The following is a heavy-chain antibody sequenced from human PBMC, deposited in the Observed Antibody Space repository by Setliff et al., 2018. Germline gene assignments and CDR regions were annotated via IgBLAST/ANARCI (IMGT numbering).Heavy chain of an antibody. CDR2: INHSGST. CDR1: GGSFSTYY. D-gene: IGHD6-19*01. CDR3: AREEGTQWLVRYCDY. V-gene: IGHV4-34*01. J-gene: IGHJ4*02. Sequence: SETLSLTCAVYGGSFSTYYWIWIRQPLGKGLEWIGEINHSGSTNYNPSLKSRVTISVDTSKNQFSLKLSSVTAADTAVYYCAREEGTQWLVRYCDYWGQGTLVTVSS.